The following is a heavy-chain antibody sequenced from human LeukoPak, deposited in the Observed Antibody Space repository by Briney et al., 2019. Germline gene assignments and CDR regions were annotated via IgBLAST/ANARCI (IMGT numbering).Heavy chain of an antibody. CDR1: GFTFSSYS. Sequence: GGSLRLSCAASGFTFSSYSMNWVRQAPGKGLEWVSSISSSSSSYIYYADSVKGRFTISRDNAKNSLYLQMNSLRAEDTAVYYCAREKRRYYDSSGPSAFDIWGQGTMVTVSS. J-gene: IGHJ3*02. CDR2: ISSSSSSYI. CDR3: AREKRRYYDSSGPSAFDI. D-gene: IGHD3-22*01. V-gene: IGHV3-21*01.